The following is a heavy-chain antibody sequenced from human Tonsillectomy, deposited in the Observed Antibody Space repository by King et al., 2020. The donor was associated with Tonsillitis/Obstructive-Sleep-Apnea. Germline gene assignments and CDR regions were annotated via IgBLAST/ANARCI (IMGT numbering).Heavy chain of an antibody. V-gene: IGHV3-53*01. CDR3: ARDGSIFGRGNCYGMDV. CDR2: IYSGDST. CDR1: GFTVSSNY. J-gene: IGHJ6*02. D-gene: IGHD3-3*01. Sequence: VQLVESGGGLIQPGGSLRLSCAASGFTVSSNYMSWVRQAPGKGLEWVSVIYSGDSTNYADSVKGRFTISRDNSKNTLYLQMNSLRAEDTALYYCARDGSIFGRGNCYGMDVWGQGTTVTVSS.